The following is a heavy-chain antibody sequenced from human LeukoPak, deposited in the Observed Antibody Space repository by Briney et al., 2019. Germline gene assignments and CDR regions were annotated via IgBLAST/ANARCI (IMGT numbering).Heavy chain of an antibody. V-gene: IGHV4-34*01. J-gene: IGHJ5*02. CDR1: GGSFSGYY. CDR3: ARLSAYCGGDCYPP. CDR2: INHSGST. Sequence: SETLSLTCAVYGGSFSGYYWSWIRQPPGKGLEWIGEINHSGSTNYNPSLKSRVTISVDTSKNQVSLKLSSVTAADTAVYYCARLSAYCGGDCYPPWGQGTLVTVSS. D-gene: IGHD2-21*02.